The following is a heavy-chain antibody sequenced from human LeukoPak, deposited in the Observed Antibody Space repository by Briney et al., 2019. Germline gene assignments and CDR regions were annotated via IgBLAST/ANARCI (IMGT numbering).Heavy chain of an antibody. CDR1: GFTFSTYA. D-gene: IGHD1-26*01. J-gene: IGHJ6*03. CDR3: ATWSRSSMDV. V-gene: IGHV3-64*01. Sequence: GGSLRLSCAASGFTFSTYAMHWVRQAPGKGLEYVSAITSNGGSTYYANSVKGRFTISRDNSKNTLYLQMGGLRAEDMAVYYCATWSRSSMDVWGKGTTVTVSS. CDR2: ITSNGGST.